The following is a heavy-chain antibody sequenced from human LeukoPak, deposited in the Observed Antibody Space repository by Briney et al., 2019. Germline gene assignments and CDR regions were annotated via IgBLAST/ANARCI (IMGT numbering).Heavy chain of an antibody. J-gene: IGHJ6*02. CDR1: GFPFSSYA. CDR3: VRGYSFGPYGMDV. CDR2: ISDSGGST. V-gene: IGHV3-64D*09. D-gene: IGHD2-15*01. Sequence: PGGSLRLSCSASGFPFSSYAMHWVRQAPGKGLEYVSAISDSGGSTYYADSVKGRFTISRDNSKNTLYPQVSSLRAEDTAVYFCVRGYSFGPYGMDVWGQGTTVTVSS.